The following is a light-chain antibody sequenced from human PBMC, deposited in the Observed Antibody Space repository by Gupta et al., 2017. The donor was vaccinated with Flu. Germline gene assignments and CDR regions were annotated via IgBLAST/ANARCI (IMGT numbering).Light chain of an antibody. J-gene: IGKJ5*01. CDR2: WAS. CDR1: QSVLYRSNNTNN. V-gene: IGKV4-1*01. Sequence: NYKASQSVLYRSNNTNNLACYQQKPGQPPKLLISWASTRESGVPDRFSGSGSGTEFSLTISNLQAEDVSVYYCQQYFTSRITFGQGTRLEIK. CDR3: QQYFTSRIT.